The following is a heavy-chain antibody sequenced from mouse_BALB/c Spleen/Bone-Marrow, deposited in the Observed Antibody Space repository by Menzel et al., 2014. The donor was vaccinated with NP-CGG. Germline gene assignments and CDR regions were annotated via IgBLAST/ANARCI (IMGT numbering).Heavy chain of an antibody. J-gene: IGHJ4*01. Sequence: VHLVESGPGLVAPSQSLSIPCTVSGFSLTNYGVHWVRQPPGKGLEWLGIIWAGGTTNYNSALMSRLSITKDNSKSQVFLKMNSLQTDDTAMYYCARDRGYGNGAMDCWGQGTSVTVSS. V-gene: IGHV2-9*02. D-gene: IGHD2-1*01. CDR2: IWAGGTT. CDR3: ARDRGYGNGAMDC. CDR1: GFSLTNYG.